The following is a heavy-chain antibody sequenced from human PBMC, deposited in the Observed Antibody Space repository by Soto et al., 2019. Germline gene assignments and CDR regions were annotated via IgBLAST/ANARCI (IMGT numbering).Heavy chain of an antibody. J-gene: IGHJ6*02. CDR2: TYYRSKWYN. CDR1: GGSVSSNSAA. D-gene: IGHD2-15*01. CDR3: AMGVVARSFYGMDV. Sequence: QSLSLPGAISGGSVSSNSAACNLIRQSPSRGLEWLGRTYYRSKWYNDYAVSVKSRITINPDTSKNQFSLQLNSVTPEDTAVYYCAMGVVARSFYGMDVWGQGTTVTVPS. V-gene: IGHV6-1*01.